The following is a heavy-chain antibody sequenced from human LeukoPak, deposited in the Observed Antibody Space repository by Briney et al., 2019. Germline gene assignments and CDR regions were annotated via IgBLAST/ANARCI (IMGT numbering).Heavy chain of an antibody. Sequence: PGGSLRLSCAASGFTFSSYAMSWVRQAPGRGLEWVSTIVQDSSATYSADSVRGRFAISRDNSKNTLYLQLNSLTAEDTAMYYCAKDEGRLITNWYRQYWGQGTPVTVSS. CDR1: GFTFSSYA. CDR2: IVQDSSAT. CDR3: AKDEGRLITNWYRQY. J-gene: IGHJ4*02. V-gene: IGHV3-23*01. D-gene: IGHD1-1*01.